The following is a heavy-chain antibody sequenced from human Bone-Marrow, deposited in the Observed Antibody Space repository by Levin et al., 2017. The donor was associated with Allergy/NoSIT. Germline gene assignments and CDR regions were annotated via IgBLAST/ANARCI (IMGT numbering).Heavy chain of an antibody. CDR3: ARGILRYPRSIIYYMDA. CDR2: INHSGST. CDR1: GGSFSGYY. Sequence: SETLSLTCAVYGGSFSGYYWSWIRQPPGKGLEWIGEINHSGSTNYNPSLKSRVTISVDTSKNQFSLKLSSVTAADTAVYYCARGILRYPRSIIYYMDAWGKGTTVTVS. V-gene: IGHV4-34*01. D-gene: IGHD3-9*01. J-gene: IGHJ6*03.